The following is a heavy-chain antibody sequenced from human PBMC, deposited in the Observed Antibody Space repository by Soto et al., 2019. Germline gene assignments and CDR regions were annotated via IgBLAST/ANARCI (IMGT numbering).Heavy chain of an antibody. J-gene: IGHJ4*02. Sequence: QGQLGQSGAEVKKPGSSVKVYCNASRGTFSSYAISWVRQAPGQGLEWMGGILPIFGTANYARKFQGRVTITADESTSTAYMELISLRSEDTAVYYCARTRSAARQCRRYYFDYWGQGPLVTASS. CDR1: RGTFSSYA. CDR3: ARTRSAARQCRRYYFDY. D-gene: IGHD6-6*01. CDR2: ILPIFGTA. V-gene: IGHV1-69*01.